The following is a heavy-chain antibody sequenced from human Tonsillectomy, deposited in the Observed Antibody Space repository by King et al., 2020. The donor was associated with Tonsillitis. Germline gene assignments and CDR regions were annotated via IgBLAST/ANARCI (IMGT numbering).Heavy chain of an antibody. CDR2: IYYSGST. V-gene: IGHV4-59*01. D-gene: IGHD6-6*01. CDR1: GGSISSYY. Sequence: VQLQESGPGLVKPSETLSLICTVSGGSISSYYWSWIRQPPGKGLEWIGYIYYSGSTNYNPSLKSRVTISVDTSKNQFSLKLSSVTAADTAVYYCARSYSSSSWFDPWGQGTLVTVSS. CDR3: ARSYSSSSWFDP. J-gene: IGHJ5*02.